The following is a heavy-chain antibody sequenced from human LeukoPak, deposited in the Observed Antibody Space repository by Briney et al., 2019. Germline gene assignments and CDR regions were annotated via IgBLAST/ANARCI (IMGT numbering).Heavy chain of an antibody. CDR3: ARDRAAHCSSTSCYVWYFDL. CDR2: IYYSGST. V-gene: IGHV4-59*01. Sequence: SETLSLTCTVSGGSISSYYWSWIRQPPGKGLEWIGYIYYSGSTNYNPSLKSRVTISVDTSKNQFSLKLSSVNAADTAVYYCARDRAAHCSSTSCYVWYFDLWGRGTLVTVSS. J-gene: IGHJ2*01. D-gene: IGHD2-2*01. CDR1: GGSISSYY.